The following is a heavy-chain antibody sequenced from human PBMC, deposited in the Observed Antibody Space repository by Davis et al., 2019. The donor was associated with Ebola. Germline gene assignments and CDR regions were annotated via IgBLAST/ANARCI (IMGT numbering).Heavy chain of an antibody. Sequence: GESLKISCAASGFTFSSYAMHWVRQAPGKGLEWVAVISYDGSNKYYADSVKGRFTISRDNSKNTLYLQMNSLRAEDTAVYYCARDLRGTGGVRYDYWGQGTLVTVSS. D-gene: IGHD2-8*02. V-gene: IGHV3-30-3*01. CDR2: ISYDGSNK. CDR3: ARDLRGTGGVRYDY. CDR1: GFTFSSYA. J-gene: IGHJ4*02.